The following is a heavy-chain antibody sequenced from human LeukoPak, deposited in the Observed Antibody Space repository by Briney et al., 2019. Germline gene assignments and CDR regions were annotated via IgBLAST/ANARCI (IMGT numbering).Heavy chain of an antibody. V-gene: IGHV4-38-2*01. J-gene: IGHJ4*02. Sequence: PSETLSLTCAVSGYSISSGYYWGWIRQPPGKGLEWIGSIYHSGSTYYNPSLKRRVTLSVDTFNNQFSLRLNSVTAADTAVYYCARRHTSSSGFDYWGQGILVTVSS. CDR3: ARRHTSSSGFDY. D-gene: IGHD6-6*01. CDR1: GYSISSGYY. CDR2: IYHSGST.